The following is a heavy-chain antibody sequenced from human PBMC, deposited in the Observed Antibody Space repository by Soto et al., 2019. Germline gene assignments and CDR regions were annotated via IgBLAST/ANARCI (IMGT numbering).Heavy chain of an antibody. CDR1: GLTFSSNW. CDR2: IKQDGSEK. CDR3: ARDWSYYDILTGYYMTYFDY. J-gene: IGHJ4*02. D-gene: IGHD3-9*01. V-gene: IGHV3-7*01. Sequence: EVQLVESGGGLVHPGGSLRLSCAASGLTFSSNWMSWVRQAPGKGLEWVANIKQDGSEKYYVDSVKGRFTVSRDNAKNSLYLQMNSPRAEDTAVYYCARDWSYYDILTGYYMTYFDYWGQGPMVTVSS.